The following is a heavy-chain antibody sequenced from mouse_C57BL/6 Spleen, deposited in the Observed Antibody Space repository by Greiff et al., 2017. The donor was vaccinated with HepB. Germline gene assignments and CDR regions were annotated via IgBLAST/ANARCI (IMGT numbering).Heavy chain of an antibody. Sequence: VKLQQPGAELVKPGASVKLSCKASGYTFTSYWMQWVKQRPGQGLEWIGEIDPSDSYTNYNQKFKGKATLTVDTSSSTAYMQLSSLTSEDSAVYYCARRDYGNPFDYWGQGTTLTVSS. CDR3: ARRDYGNPFDY. CDR2: IDPSDSYT. D-gene: IGHD2-1*01. V-gene: IGHV1-50*01. CDR1: GYTFTSYW. J-gene: IGHJ2*01.